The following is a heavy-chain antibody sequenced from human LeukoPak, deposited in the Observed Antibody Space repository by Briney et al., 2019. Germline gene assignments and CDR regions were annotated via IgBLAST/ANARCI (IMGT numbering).Heavy chain of an antibody. CDR3: ARVLITIFGVVISSWFDP. CDR2: ISGSGGST. D-gene: IGHD3-3*01. CDR1: GFTFSSYA. V-gene: IGHV3-23*01. J-gene: IGHJ5*02. Sequence: PGGSLRLSCAASGFTFSSYAMSWVRQAPGKGLEWVSAISGSGGSTYYADSVKGRFTISRDNSKNTLYLQMNSLRAEDTAVYYCARVLITIFGVVISSWFDPWGQGTLVTVSS.